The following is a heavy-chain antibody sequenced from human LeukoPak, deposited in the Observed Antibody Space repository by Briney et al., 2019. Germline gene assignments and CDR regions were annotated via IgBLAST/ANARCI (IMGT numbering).Heavy chain of an antibody. D-gene: IGHD2-15*01. CDR3: ARRRVVVVAATVPSLKRYWYFDL. J-gene: IGHJ2*01. CDR1: GGSFSGYY. Sequence: SETLSLTCAVYGGSFSGYYWSWIRQPPGKGLEWIGEINHSGSTNYNPSLKSRVIISVDTSMNQFSLKLSSVTAADTAVYYCARRRVVVVAATVPSLKRYWYFDLWGRGTLVTVSS. CDR2: INHSGST. V-gene: IGHV4-34*01.